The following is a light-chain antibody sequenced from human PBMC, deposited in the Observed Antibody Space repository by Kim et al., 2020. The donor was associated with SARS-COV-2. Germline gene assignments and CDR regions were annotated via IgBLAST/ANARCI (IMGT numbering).Light chain of an antibody. CDR1: QSIPML. Sequence: SASVGAIVTMPCRSTQSIPMLLAWYPPNPGKAPKLLIYDASSFKRGVPSRFRRSRSGTEFSLSISTLQPDDFATYSCHQYNSYSHTFGQGPKLVI. CDR3: HQYNSYSHT. CDR2: DAS. V-gene: IGKV1-5*01. J-gene: IGKJ2*01.